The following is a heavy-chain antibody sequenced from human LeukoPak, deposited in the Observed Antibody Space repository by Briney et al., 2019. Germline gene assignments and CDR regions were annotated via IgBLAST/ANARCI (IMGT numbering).Heavy chain of an antibody. CDR3: AKDQLYYYDSSGYKGASGLHYFDY. CDR1: GFTVSGNY. D-gene: IGHD3-22*01. V-gene: IGHV3-53*01. Sequence: GSLRLSCAVSGFTVSGNYMSWIRQGPGKGLEWVSLIYSDDTTLYADSVKGRFTISRDISKNTLYLQMSSLRAEDTAVYYCAKDQLYYYDSSGYKGASGLHYFDYWGQGTLVTVSS. CDR2: IYSDDTT. J-gene: IGHJ4*02.